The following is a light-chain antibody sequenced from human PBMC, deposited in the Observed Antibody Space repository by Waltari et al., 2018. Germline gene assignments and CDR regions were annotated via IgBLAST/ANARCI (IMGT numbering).Light chain of an antibody. CDR1: QSISTW. V-gene: IGKV1-12*01. CDR2: AAS. CDR3: QQANSFPLS. J-gene: IGKJ5*01. Sequence: DIQMTQSPSSVSASVGDRVTISCRATQSISTWLAWFQQKPGKAPKLLIYAASSLQSGVPSRFSSSGSGTDFTLTISSLQTEDFATYYCQQANSFPLSFGQGTRVEI.